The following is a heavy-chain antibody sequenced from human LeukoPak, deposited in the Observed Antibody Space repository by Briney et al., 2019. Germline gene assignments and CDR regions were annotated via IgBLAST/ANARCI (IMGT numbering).Heavy chain of an antibody. CDR3: ARDLGDLAAFDY. Sequence: AGSVKVSCKASGCTFTGYYMHWVRQAPGQGLEWMGWINPNSGGTYYAQKFQGRVTMTRDTSISTAYMELSRLRSDDTAVYYCARDLGDLAAFDYWGQGTLVTVSS. V-gene: IGHV1-2*02. CDR2: INPNSGGT. CDR1: GCTFTGYY. J-gene: IGHJ4*02. D-gene: IGHD3-10*01.